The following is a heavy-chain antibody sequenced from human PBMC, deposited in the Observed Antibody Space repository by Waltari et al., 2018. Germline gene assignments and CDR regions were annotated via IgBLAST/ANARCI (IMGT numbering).Heavy chain of an antibody. V-gene: IGHV3-30*18. CDR3: AKDGSGWYSAGLDY. Sequence: QVQLVESGGGVVQPGRSLRLSCAASGFTFSNYGMHWVRQAPGKGVEWVAVLSFGGGNKFYADSVKGRFTISRDNSNNTLYLQMSSLRTEDTGVYYCAKDGSGWYSAGLDYWGQGTLVTVSS. D-gene: IGHD6-19*01. J-gene: IGHJ4*02. CDR2: LSFGGGNK. CDR1: GFTFSNYG.